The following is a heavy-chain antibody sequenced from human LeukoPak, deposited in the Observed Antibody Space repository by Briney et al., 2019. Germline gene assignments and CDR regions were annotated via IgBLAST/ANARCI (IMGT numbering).Heavy chain of an antibody. CDR1: GFNFSNYW. J-gene: IGHJ4*02. Sequence: GGSLRLSCVVSGFNFSNYWMNWVRQAPGKGLEWVANIKHDGSEKYYVDSVKGRFSISRDNAKKSLYLQMNCLRAEDTAVYYCARALSHCLDYWGQGTLVTVSS. D-gene: IGHD3-16*01. V-gene: IGHV3-7*01. CDR3: ARALSHCLDY. CDR2: IKHDGSEK.